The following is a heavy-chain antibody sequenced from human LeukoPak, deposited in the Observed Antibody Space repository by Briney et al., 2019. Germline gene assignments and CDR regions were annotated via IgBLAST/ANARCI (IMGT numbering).Heavy chain of an antibody. D-gene: IGHD3-22*01. V-gene: IGHV1-69*06. Sequence: ASVKVSCKASGGTFSSYAISWVRQAPGQGLEWMGGIIPIFGTANYAQKFQGRVTITADKSTSTAYMELSSLRSEDTAVYYCARPYYYDSSGYLDYWGQGTLVTVSS. CDR1: GGTFSSYA. CDR3: ARPYYYDSSGYLDY. CDR2: IIPIFGTA. J-gene: IGHJ4*02.